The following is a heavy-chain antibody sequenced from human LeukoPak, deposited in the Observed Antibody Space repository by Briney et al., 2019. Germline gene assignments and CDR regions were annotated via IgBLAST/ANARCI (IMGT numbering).Heavy chain of an antibody. V-gene: IGHV3-30-3*01. Sequence: PGGSLRLSCAASGFTFNNYAIHWVRQAPGKGLEWVAIISFDGGNKYYADSVKGRFTISRDNSKNTLYLQMNSLRAEDTAVYYCARNPKYYDFWSGYRYYYYYGMDVWGQGTTVTVSS. CDR2: ISFDGGNK. CDR1: GFTFNNYA. D-gene: IGHD3-3*01. J-gene: IGHJ6*02. CDR3: ARNPKYYDFWSGYRYYYYYGMDV.